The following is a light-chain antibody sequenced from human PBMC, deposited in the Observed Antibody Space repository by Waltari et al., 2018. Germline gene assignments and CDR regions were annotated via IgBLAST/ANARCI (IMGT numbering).Light chain of an antibody. CDR2: DAS. CDR1: QSIATN. V-gene: IGKV3-15*01. J-gene: IGKJ5*01. Sequence: EVVMTQSPDTLSVSPGGRATLSCRASQSIATNLAWYQQRCGQAPRLLIFDASTRATSISGRFSGSGSGTEFTLTISSLQSDDSAVYYCQQYNRWPPITFGQGTRLEIK. CDR3: QQYNRWPPIT.